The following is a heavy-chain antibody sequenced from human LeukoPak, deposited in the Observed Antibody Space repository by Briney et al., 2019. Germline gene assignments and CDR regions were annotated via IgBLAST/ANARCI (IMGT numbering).Heavy chain of an antibody. V-gene: IGHV3-30*02. D-gene: IGHD6-19*01. CDR3: AKGQTVAGGERQFDS. CDR2: IWHDESKK. J-gene: IGHJ4*02. CDR1: GYTFTGYY. Sequence: SCKASGYTFTGYYMRWGRQAPGRGLEWVAYIWHDESKKYYADSVRGQFAISRDNFKNTLYLQMNSLRGEDTAVYYCAKGQTVAGGERQFDSWGQGTLVTVSS.